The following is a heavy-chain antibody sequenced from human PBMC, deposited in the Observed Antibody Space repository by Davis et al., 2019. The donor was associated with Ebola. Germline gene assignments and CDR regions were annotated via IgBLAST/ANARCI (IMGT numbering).Heavy chain of an antibody. CDR2: VSATGGST. D-gene: IGHD6-13*01. Sequence: GGSLRLSCAASGFSFSTVDMSWVRQAPGKGLEWVSAVSATGGSTYYADSVKGRITISRDNAKNSLYLQVNSLRDEDTAVYYCAKFSRAGDSVWGQGTLVTVSS. V-gene: IGHV3-23*01. CDR1: GFSFSTVD. CDR3: AKFSRAGDSV. J-gene: IGHJ4*02.